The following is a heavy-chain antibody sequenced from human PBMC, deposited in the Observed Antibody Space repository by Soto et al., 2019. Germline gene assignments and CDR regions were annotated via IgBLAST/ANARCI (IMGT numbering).Heavy chain of an antibody. CDR2: ISYDGSNK. CDR1: GFTFSSYA. Sequence: QVQLVESGGGVVQPGRSLRLSCAASGFTFSSYAMHWVRQAPGKGLEWVAVISYDGSNKYYADSVKGRFTISRDNSKNPLYLQMNSLRAEDTDVYYCARGGGITGTTADYYYGMDVWGQGTTVTVSS. V-gene: IGHV3-30-3*01. D-gene: IGHD1-20*01. CDR3: ARGGGITGTTADYYYGMDV. J-gene: IGHJ6*02.